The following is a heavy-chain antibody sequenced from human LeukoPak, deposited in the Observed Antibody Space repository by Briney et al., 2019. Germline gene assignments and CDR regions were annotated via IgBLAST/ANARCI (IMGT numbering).Heavy chain of an antibody. D-gene: IGHD4-11*01. CDR3: TKDDYNTGRDY. J-gene: IGHJ4*02. CDR2: IGFSGGDS. Sequence: GGSLRLSCAASGFTFSSYAMSWVRQAPGKGLEWVSVIGFSGGDSYYAGSVKGRFTISRDNSKNTLYLQMNSLRAEDTAVYYSTKDDYNTGRDYWGQGTLVTVSS. V-gene: IGHV3-23*01. CDR1: GFTFSSYA.